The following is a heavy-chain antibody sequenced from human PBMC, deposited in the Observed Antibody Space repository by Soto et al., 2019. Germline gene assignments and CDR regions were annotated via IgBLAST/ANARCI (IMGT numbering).Heavy chain of an antibody. V-gene: IGHV5-51*01. D-gene: IGHD3-9*01. CDR3: ARRDILTGYNSYGMDV. CDR1: GYSFTSYW. Sequence: GESLKISCKGSGYSFTSYWIGWVRQMPGKGLEWMGIIYPGDSDTRYSPSFQGQVTISADKSISTAYLQWSSLKASDTAMYYCARRDILTGYNSYGMDVWGQGTTVTVS. J-gene: IGHJ6*02. CDR2: IYPGDSDT.